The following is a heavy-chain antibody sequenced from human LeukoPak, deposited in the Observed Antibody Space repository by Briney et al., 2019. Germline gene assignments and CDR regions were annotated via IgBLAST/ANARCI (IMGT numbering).Heavy chain of an antibody. Sequence: GGSLRLSCAASGFRFNNYWMSWVRQAPGKGLEWVANIKQDGSGKYYVDSVKGRFTISRDNAKNSLYLQMNSLRAEDTAVYYCARGELVATMFDYWGQGTLVTVSS. J-gene: IGHJ4*02. V-gene: IGHV3-7*04. CDR3: ARGELVATMFDY. CDR2: IKQDGSGK. D-gene: IGHD5-12*01. CDR1: GFRFNNYW.